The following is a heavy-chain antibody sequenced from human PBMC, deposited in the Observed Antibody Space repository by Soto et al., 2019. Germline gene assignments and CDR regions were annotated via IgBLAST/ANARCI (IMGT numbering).Heavy chain of an antibody. CDR1: GFSFTSYA. Sequence: EVQLLESGGDLVQSGGSLRLSCAASGFSFTSYAMSWVRQAPGRGLEWVSTISGGGANTQYAESVKGRFTISRDNSKNTLHLQMNTLRADDTALYYCAKERYCSATSCNGGFDVWGQGTVVTVSS. CDR3: AKERYCSATSCNGGFDV. J-gene: IGHJ3*01. D-gene: IGHD2-2*01. CDR2: ISGGGANT. V-gene: IGHV3-23*01.